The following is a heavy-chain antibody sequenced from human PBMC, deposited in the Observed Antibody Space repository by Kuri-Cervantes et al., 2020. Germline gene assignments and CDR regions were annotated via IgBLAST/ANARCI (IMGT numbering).Heavy chain of an antibody. Sequence: GESLKISCAASGFTFSDYYMSWIRQAPGKGLERVAVIWYDGSNKYYADSVKGRCTISRDNSKNTLYLQMNSLRAEDTAVYYCAKQRGFRTFNYYYYGMDVWGQGTTVTVSS. CDR2: IWYDGSNK. CDR1: GFTFSDYY. V-gene: IGHV3-33*08. CDR3: AKQRGFRTFNYYYYGMDV. J-gene: IGHJ6*02. D-gene: IGHD3-16*01.